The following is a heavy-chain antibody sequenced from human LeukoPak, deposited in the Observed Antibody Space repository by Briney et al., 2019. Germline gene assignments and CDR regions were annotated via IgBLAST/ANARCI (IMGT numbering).Heavy chain of an antibody. Sequence: SETLSLTCTVSGGSISSSSYHWGWIRQPPGKGLEWIGSIYYSGSTYYNPSLKSRVAISVDTSKNQFSLKLSSVTAADTAVYYCARRGTVTTERFDYWGQGTLVTVSS. CDR1: GGSISSSSYH. J-gene: IGHJ4*02. V-gene: IGHV4-39*01. CDR2: IYYSGST. CDR3: ARRGTVTTERFDY. D-gene: IGHD4-11*01.